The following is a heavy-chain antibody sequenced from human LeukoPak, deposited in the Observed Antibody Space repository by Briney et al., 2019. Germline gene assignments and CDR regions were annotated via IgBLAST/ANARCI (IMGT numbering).Heavy chain of an antibody. J-gene: IGHJ4*02. V-gene: IGHV3-30-3*01. CDR3: ARTVGDYYLDRSGYYVPDY. Sequence: PGGSLGLLGAASGFTFSTYAMHWVRQPPGKGLEWVAVVSDDGSTEYYAESVKGRFSISRDNSKKTIYLQINRLRAEDTAVYYCARTVGDYYLDRSGYYVPDYWGQGTLVTVSS. D-gene: IGHD3-22*01. CDR2: VSDDGSTE. CDR1: GFTFSTYA.